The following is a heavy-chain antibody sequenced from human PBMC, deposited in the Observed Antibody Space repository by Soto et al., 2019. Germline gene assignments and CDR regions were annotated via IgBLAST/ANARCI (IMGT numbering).Heavy chain of an antibody. CDR1: GGSISSSSYY. CDR3: ARWGSGSYYNPMPHNWFDP. J-gene: IGHJ5*02. V-gene: IGHV4-39*07. Sequence: SETLSLTCTVSGGSISSSSYYWGWIRQPPGKGLEWIGSIYYSGSTNYNPSLKSRVTISVDTSKNQFSLKLSSVTAADTAVYYCARWGSGSYYNPMPHNWFDPWGQGTLVTVSS. CDR2: IYYSGST. D-gene: IGHD3-10*01.